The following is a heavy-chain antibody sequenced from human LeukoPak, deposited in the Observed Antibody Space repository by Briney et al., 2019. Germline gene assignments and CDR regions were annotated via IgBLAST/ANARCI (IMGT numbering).Heavy chain of an antibody. J-gene: IGHJ4*02. Sequence: PGGSLRLSCAASGFTFSTYGMHWVRQAPGKGLEWVAAISFDGSDNNYADSMKGRFTIARDNSKNTLSLQMNSLRAEDTAVYFCARDRDGSPPSCYFDCWGQGTLVTVSS. CDR3: ARDRDGSPPSCYFDC. V-gene: IGHV3-30*03. CDR1: GFTFSTYG. CDR2: ISFDGSDN. D-gene: IGHD1-26*01.